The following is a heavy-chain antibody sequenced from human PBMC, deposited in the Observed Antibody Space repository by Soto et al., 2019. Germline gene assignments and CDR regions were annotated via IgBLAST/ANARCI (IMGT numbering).Heavy chain of an antibody. V-gene: IGHV3-7*03. CDR3: VRDDTILSSDNWYDALDM. CDR2: IKQDSSAR. D-gene: IGHD2-15*01. J-gene: IGHJ3*02. CDR1: GFVFGSYW. Sequence: GSLRLSCVASGFVFGSYWMAWVRQAPGMGLEWVANIKQDSSARNYAESMTGRFTISRDNAKNSLFLEVSSLRAEDTAMYYCVRDDTILSSDNWYDALDMWGQGTMVTVSS.